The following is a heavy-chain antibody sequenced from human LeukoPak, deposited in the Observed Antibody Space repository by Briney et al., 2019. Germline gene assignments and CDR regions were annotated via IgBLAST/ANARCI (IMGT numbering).Heavy chain of an antibody. J-gene: IGHJ6*02. D-gene: IGHD6-19*01. CDR1: GFTFSSYA. CDR3: AKHIAVAGHFRSSYYGMDV. V-gene: IGHV3-23*01. Sequence: GGSLRLSCAASGFTFSSYAMRWVRQAPGKGLEWVSAISGSGGSTHYADSVKGRFTISRDNSKNTLYLQMNSLRAEDTAVYYCAKHIAVAGHFRSSYYGMDVWGQGTTVTVSS. CDR2: ISGSGGST.